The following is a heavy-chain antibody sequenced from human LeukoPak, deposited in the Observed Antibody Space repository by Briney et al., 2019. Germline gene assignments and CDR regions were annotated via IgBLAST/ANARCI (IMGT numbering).Heavy chain of an antibody. CDR3: ASGPYGSGSYYNGGLWY. V-gene: IGHV3-11*06. CDR1: GFTFSDYY. CDR2: ISSSSSYT. D-gene: IGHD3-10*01. Sequence: RGSLRLSCAASGFTFSDYYMSWIRQAPGKGLEWVSYISSSSSYTNYADSVKGRFTISRDNAKNSLYLQMNSLRAEDTAVYYCASGPYGSGSYYNGGLWYWGQGTLVTVSS. J-gene: IGHJ4*02.